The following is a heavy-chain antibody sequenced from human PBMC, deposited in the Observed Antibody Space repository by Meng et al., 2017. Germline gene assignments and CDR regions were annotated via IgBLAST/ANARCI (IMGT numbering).Heavy chain of an antibody. CDR1: GYIFTSYY. J-gene: IGHJ3*02. Sequence: ASVKVSCKASGYIFTSYYMHWVRQAPGQGLEWMGIINPSGGSTSYAQKFQGRVTMTRDTSTSTVYMELSSLRSEDTAVYYCAREKHYYDSSGYYQNDAFDIWGQGTMVTVS. V-gene: IGHV1-46*01. D-gene: IGHD3-22*01. CDR2: INPSGGST. CDR3: AREKHYYDSSGYYQNDAFDI.